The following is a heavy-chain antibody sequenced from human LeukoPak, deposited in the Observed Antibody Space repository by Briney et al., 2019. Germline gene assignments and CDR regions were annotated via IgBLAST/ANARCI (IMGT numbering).Heavy chain of an antibody. J-gene: IGHJ3*02. CDR3: AKPPNDAFDI. V-gene: IGHV3-23*01. Sequence: QSGGSLRLSCAASGFNFRSHAMCWIRQAPGKGLEWISTISSSGASTYYADSVKGRFTISRDNSKNTLYLQSDSPRAEDTAVYCCAKPPNDAFDIWGQGTMVTVSS. CDR1: GFNFRSHA. CDR2: ISSSGAST.